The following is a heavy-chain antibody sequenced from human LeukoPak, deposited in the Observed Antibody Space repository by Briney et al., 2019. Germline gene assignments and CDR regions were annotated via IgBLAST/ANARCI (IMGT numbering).Heavy chain of an antibody. CDR2: IIPIFGIA. D-gene: IGHD5-24*01. CDR3: ARSRDGYNWIIDY. CDR1: GGTFSSYA. V-gene: IGHV1-69*04. Sequence: SVKVSCKASGGTFSSYAISWVRQAPGQGLEWMGRIIPIFGIANHAQKFQGRVTITADKSTSTAYMERSSLRSEDTAVYYCARSRDGYNWIIDYWGQGTLVTVSS. J-gene: IGHJ4*02.